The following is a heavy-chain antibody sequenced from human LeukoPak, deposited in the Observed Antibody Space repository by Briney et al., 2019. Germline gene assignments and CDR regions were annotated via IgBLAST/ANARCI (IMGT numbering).Heavy chain of an antibody. Sequence: PGGSLRLSCAASGFTFSSYSMNWVRQAPGKGLEWVSSISSSSSYIYYADSVKGRFTISRDNAKNSLYLQMNSLRAEDTAVYYCATLGGITMTVGGYWGQGTLVTVSS. D-gene: IGHD3-22*01. CDR3: ATLGGITMTVGGY. V-gene: IGHV3-21*01. CDR2: ISSSSSYI. J-gene: IGHJ4*02. CDR1: GFTFSSYS.